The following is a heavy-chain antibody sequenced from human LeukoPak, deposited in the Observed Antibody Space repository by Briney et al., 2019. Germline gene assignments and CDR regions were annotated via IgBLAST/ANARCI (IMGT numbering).Heavy chain of an antibody. D-gene: IGHD6-13*01. CDR1: GFTFSDYY. CDR3: ARDFIAAAGNDAFDI. V-gene: IGHV3-11*01. J-gene: IGHJ3*02. Sequence: GGSLRLSCAASGFTFSDYYMSWIRQAPVKGLEWVSYISSSGSTIYYADSVKGRFTISRDNAKNSLYLQMNSLRAEDTAVYYCARDFIAAAGNDAFDIWGQGTMVTVSS. CDR2: ISSSGSTI.